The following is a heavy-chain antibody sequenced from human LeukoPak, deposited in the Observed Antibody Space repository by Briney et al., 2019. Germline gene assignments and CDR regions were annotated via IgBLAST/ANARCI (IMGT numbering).Heavy chain of an antibody. CDR2: IFYSGST. J-gene: IGHJ4*02. CDR3: ARGGTMTTVPL. CDR1: GGSISSYY. D-gene: IGHD4-17*01. Sequence: PSETLSLTCTVSGGSISSYYWSWIRQPPGKGLEWIGYIFYSGSTNYNPSLRSRVTISVDTSKNQFSLKLSSVTAADTAEYYCARGGTMTTVPLWGQGTLVTVSS. V-gene: IGHV4-59*08.